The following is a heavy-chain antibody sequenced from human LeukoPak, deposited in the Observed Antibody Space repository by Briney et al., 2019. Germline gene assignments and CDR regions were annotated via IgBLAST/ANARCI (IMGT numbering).Heavy chain of an antibody. D-gene: IGHD1-26*01. J-gene: IGHJ3*02. Sequence: ASVKVSCKASGYTFTGYYMHWVRQAPGQGLEWMGRINPNSGGTNYAQKLQGRVTMTTDTSTSTAYMELRSLRSDDTAVYYCALRGSGSAFDIWGQGTMVTVSS. CDR3: ALRGSGSAFDI. CDR1: GYTFTGYY. CDR2: INPNSGGT. V-gene: IGHV1-2*06.